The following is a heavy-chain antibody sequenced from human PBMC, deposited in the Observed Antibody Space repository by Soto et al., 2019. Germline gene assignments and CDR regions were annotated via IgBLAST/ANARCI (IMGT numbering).Heavy chain of an antibody. CDR2: INSGGTRV. V-gene: IGHV3-74*01. J-gene: IGHJ4*02. D-gene: IGHD2-2*01. CDR1: GFIFTDHW. CDR3: ARVVCSGPSCFFGGTH. Sequence: EVHLAESGGGLVQPGGSLRLSCVASGFIFTDHWMHWVRQAPGKALVWVARINSGGTRVNYADFVKGRFTISRDNAQDTLYLQMTSLGVDDTAVYYCARVVCSGPSCFFGGTHWGQGTLVTVSS.